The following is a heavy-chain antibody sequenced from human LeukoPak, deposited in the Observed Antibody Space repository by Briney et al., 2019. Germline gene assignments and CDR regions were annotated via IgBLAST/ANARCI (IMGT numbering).Heavy chain of an antibody. CDR2: ISSSSSTI. CDR1: GFTFSSYS. D-gene: IGHD6-19*01. Sequence: PGGSLRLSCAASGFTFSSYSMNWVRQAPGKGLEWVSYISSSSSTIYYADSVKGRFTISRDNAKNSLYLQMNSLRAEDTAVYYCARDLSELHWYSSGWSLDVWGQGTTVTVSS. CDR3: ARDLSELHWYSSGWSLDV. J-gene: IGHJ6*02. V-gene: IGHV3-48*04.